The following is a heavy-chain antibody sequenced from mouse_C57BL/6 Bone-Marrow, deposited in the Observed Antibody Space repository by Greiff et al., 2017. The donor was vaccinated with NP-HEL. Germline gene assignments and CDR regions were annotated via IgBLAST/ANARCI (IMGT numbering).Heavy chain of an antibody. CDR3: ASPYDYDVAWFAY. CDR2: ISSGGSYT. J-gene: IGHJ3*01. V-gene: IGHV5-6*01. CDR1: GFTFSSYG. D-gene: IGHD2-4*01. Sequence: EVKLVESGGDLVKPGGSLKLSCAASGFTFSSYGMSWVRQTPDKRLEWVATISSGGSYTYYPDSVKGRFTISRDNAKNTLYLQMSSLKSEDTARYYCASPYDYDVAWFAYWGQGTLVTVSA.